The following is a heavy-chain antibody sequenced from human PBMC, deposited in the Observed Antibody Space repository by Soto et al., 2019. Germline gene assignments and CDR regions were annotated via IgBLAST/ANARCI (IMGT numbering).Heavy chain of an antibody. CDR3: ARDSGWPRYYYYGMDV. CDR2: IYYSGST. CDR1: GGSISSYY. J-gene: IGHJ6*02. D-gene: IGHD6-19*01. Sequence: SETLSLTCTVSGGSISSYYWSWIRQPPGKGLEWIGYIYYSGSTNYNPSLKSRVTISVDTSKNQFSLKLSPVTAADTAVYYCARDSGWPRYYYYGMDVWGQGTTVTVSS. V-gene: IGHV4-59*01.